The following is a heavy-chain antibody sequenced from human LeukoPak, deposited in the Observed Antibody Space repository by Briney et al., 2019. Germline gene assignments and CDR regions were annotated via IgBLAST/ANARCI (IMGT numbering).Heavy chain of an antibody. Sequence: GGSLRLSCAASGFTFSSYWMHWVRHAPGKGLVWVSRINSDGSSTSYADSVKGRFTISRDNAKNTLYLQMNSLRAEDTAVYYCARVAAAGIYYYGMDVWGQGTTVTVSS. CDR3: ARVAAAGIYYYGMDV. CDR2: INSDGSST. V-gene: IGHV3-74*01. D-gene: IGHD6-13*01. J-gene: IGHJ6*02. CDR1: GFTFSSYW.